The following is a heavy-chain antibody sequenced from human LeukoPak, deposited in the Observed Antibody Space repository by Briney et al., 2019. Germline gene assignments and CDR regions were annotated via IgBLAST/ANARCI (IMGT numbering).Heavy chain of an antibody. CDR2: ISGSGGST. CDR1: GFTFSSYA. Sequence: GGSLRLSCAPSGFTFSSYAMSGVRQAPEKGLEWVSAISGSGGSTYYADSVKGRFTISRDNSKNTLYLQMNSLRAEDTAVYYCAKALDYYGSGSDAFDIWGQGTMVTVSS. D-gene: IGHD3-10*01. J-gene: IGHJ3*02. V-gene: IGHV3-23*01. CDR3: AKALDYYGSGSDAFDI.